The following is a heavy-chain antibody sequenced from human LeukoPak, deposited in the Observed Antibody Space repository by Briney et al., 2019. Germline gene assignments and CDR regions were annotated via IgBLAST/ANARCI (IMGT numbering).Heavy chain of an antibody. J-gene: IGHJ3*02. CDR3: AREGYSYGYAFDI. CDR1: GFTVSSNY. V-gene: IGHV3-53*01. D-gene: IGHD5-18*01. Sequence: GGSLRLSCAASGFTVSSNYMSWVRQARGEGLGWGSVIYSGGSTYYADSVKGRFTISRDNSKNTLYLQMNSLRTEDTAVYYCAREGYSYGYAFDIWGQGTMVTVSS. CDR2: IYSGGST.